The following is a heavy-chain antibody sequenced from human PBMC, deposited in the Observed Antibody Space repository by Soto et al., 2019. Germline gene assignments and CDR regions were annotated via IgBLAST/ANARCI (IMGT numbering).Heavy chain of an antibody. CDR1: GYTFTSYG. J-gene: IGHJ5*02. V-gene: IGHV1-18*01. D-gene: IGHD6-19*01. CDR2: ISAYNGNT. Sequence: GASVKVSCKASGYTFTSYGISWVRQAPGQGLEWMGWISAYNGNTNYAQKLQGRVTMTTDTSTSTAYMELRSLRSDDTAVYYCARDFAVAGTGGWLDPWGQGTLVTVSS. CDR3: ARDFAVAGTGGWLDP.